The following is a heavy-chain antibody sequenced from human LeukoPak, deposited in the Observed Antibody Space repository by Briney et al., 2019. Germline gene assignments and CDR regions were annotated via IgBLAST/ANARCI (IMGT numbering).Heavy chain of an antibody. V-gene: IGHV3-7*01. Sequence: GGSLRLSCAASGFTFSSYWMSWVRQAPGKGLEWVANIKQDGSEKYYLDSLKSRLSIYRDKAKNSVYLQMDSLRAEDTAVYYCARDYYDFWSGYYYYFYMDVWGKGTTVTVSS. D-gene: IGHD3-3*01. CDR3: ARDYYDFWSGYYYYFYMDV. CDR1: GFTFSSYW. J-gene: IGHJ6*03. CDR2: IKQDGSEK.